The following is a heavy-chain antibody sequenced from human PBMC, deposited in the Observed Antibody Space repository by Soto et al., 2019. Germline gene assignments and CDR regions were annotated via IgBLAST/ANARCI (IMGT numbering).Heavy chain of an antibody. V-gene: IGHV4-4*07. CDR3: AGELSYYDILTGYSTLGYFDY. D-gene: IGHD3-9*01. CDR1: GGSISSYY. CDR2: IYTSGST. Sequence: NPSETLSLTCTVSGGSISSYYWSWIRQPAGKGLEWIGRIYTSGSTNYNPSLKSRVTMSVDTSKNQFSLKLSSVTAADTAVYYCAGELSYYDILTGYSTLGYFDYWGQGTLVTVSS. J-gene: IGHJ4*02.